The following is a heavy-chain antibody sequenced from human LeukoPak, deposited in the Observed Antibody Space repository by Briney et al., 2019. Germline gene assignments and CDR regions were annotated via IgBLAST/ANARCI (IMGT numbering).Heavy chain of an antibody. J-gene: IGHJ6*03. D-gene: IGHD2-21*01. CDR3: AKRGDPQKYYYYYMDV. V-gene: IGHV3-23*01. CDR2: ISGSGGST. CDR1: GFTFSNYA. Sequence: GGSLRLSCGASGFTFSNYAMSWVRQAPGKGLEWVSAISGSGGSTYYADSVKGRFAISRDNSKNTLFLHMDSLRAEDTAVYYCAKRGDPQKYYYYYMDVWGKGTTVTISS.